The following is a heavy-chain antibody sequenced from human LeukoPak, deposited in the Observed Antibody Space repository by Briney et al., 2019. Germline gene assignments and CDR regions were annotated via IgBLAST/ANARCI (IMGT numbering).Heavy chain of an antibody. Sequence: PSEILSLTCTVSGGSISNSNYYWSWIRQPPGKELEWIASINYGGTTYYNPSLKSRVTISVDTSKNQFSLRLSSVTAADTAVYLCARYVVYGSGKYYFDYWGQGSLVTVSS. CDR3: ARYVVYGSGKYYFDY. D-gene: IGHD3-10*01. CDR2: INYGGTT. CDR1: GGSISNSNYY. J-gene: IGHJ4*02. V-gene: IGHV4-39*01.